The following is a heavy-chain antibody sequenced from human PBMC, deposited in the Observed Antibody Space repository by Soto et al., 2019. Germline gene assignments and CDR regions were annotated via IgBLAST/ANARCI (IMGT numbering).Heavy chain of an antibody. J-gene: IGHJ4*02. CDR2: IIPIFGTA. Sequence: SLKVSCKAPGGTFSSYAISWVRQAPGQGLEWMGGIIPIFGTANYAQKFQGRVTITADESTSTAYMELSSLRSEDTAVYYCARVPPPYCSSTSCYLPFFDYWGQGTLVTVSS. D-gene: IGHD2-2*01. CDR3: ARVPPPYCSSTSCYLPFFDY. V-gene: IGHV1-69*13. CDR1: GGTFSSYA.